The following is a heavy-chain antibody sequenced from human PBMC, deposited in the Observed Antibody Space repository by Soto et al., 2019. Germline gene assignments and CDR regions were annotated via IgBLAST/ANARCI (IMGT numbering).Heavy chain of an antibody. V-gene: IGHV1-69*01. CDR1: GGAFGSYA. Sequence: QVQLVQSGAEVKKPGSSVKVSCKASGGAFGSYAINWVRQAPGQELEWMGGIIPMFETTNYAQRFQGRVTVTADESTSTVYLELTRLRSEDTGMYYCTRHRGYSSGYWGQDFWGQGTLVTVSS. CDR3: TRHRGYSSGYWGQDF. CDR2: IIPMFETT. D-gene: IGHD5-12*01. J-gene: IGHJ4*02.